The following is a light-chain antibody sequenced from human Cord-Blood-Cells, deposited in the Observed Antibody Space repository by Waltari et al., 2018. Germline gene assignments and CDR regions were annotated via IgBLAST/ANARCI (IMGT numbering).Light chain of an antibody. CDR2: DAS. Sequence: DIQMTQSPSTLSASVGDRVTITCRPSQSISSWLAWYQQKTGKAPKLLIYDASSLESGVPSRFSGSGSGTEFTLTISSLQPDDFATYYCQQYNSYSYTFGQGTKLEIK. CDR3: QQYNSYSYT. CDR1: QSISSW. V-gene: IGKV1-5*01. J-gene: IGKJ2*01.